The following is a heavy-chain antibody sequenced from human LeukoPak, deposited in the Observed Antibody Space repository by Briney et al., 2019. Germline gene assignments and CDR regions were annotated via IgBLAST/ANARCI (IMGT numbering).Heavy chain of an antibody. V-gene: IGHV3-21*01. D-gene: IGHD3-22*01. CDR2: INRSNDYK. J-gene: IGHJ4*02. CDR3: ALAGYYENSGFDF. CDR1: GFTFSSYT. Sequence: GGSLRLSCAASGFTFSSYTMNWVRQAPGKGLEWVSSINRSNDYKYYADSVKGRFTISRDNTKSSLFLQMSGLRAEDTVVYYCALAGYYENSGFDFWGQGSLVTVSS.